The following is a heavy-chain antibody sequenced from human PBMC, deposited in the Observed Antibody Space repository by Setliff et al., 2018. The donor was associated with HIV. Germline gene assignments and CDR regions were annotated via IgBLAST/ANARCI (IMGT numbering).Heavy chain of an antibody. J-gene: IGHJ4*02. Sequence: SVKVSCKSSEGTFTAYAISWVRQAPGQGLEWMGRITHIFGTTNYAQKFQGRVTITADRSTSTTYMELSSLRSEDTAMYYCARDESRGDWESFGYWGQGTRVTVSS. CDR1: EGTFTAYA. CDR2: ITHIFGTT. V-gene: IGHV1-69*06. D-gene: IGHD2-21*01. CDR3: ARDESRGDWESFGY.